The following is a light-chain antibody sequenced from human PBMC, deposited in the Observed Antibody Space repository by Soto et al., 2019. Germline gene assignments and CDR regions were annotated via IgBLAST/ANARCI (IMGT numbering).Light chain of an antibody. V-gene: IGKV3-20*01. CDR1: QSVTSSY. CDR3: QQYGSSLPLT. J-gene: IGKJ4*01. CDR2: GAF. Sequence: EIVLTQSPGTLSLSPGERATLSCRASQSVTSSYLAWYQQKPGQAPRLLIYGAFIRATGIPDRFSGSGSETDFTLTISRLEPGDFAVYYCQQYGSSLPLTFGGGTKVDIK.